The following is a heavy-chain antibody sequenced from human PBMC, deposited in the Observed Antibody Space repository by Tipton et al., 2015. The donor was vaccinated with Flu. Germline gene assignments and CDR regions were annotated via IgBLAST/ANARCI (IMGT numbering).Heavy chain of an antibody. J-gene: IGHJ3*02. V-gene: IGHV4-34*01. Sequence: TLSLTCTVSGGSISSYYWSWIRQPPGKGLEWIGEINHSGSTNYNPSLKSRVTISVDTSKNQFSLKLSSVTAADTAVYYCARGKIAAAVDAFDIWGQGTMVTVSS. CDR2: INHSGST. D-gene: IGHD6-13*01. CDR1: GGSISSYY. CDR3: ARGKIAAAVDAFDI.